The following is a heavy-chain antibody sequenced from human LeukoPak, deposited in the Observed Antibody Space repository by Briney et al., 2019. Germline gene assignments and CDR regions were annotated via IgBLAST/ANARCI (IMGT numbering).Heavy chain of an antibody. V-gene: IGHV1-46*01. CDR2: INPSGGST. D-gene: IGHD3-3*01. J-gene: IGHJ4*02. CDR1: GYTFTSYY. Sequence: ASVKVSCKASGYTFTSYYMHWVRQAPGQGLEWMGIINPSGGSTSYAQKFQGRVTMTRDTSTSTVYMELSSLRSEDTAVYYCARDDLTIDFWSGYGLSDYWGQGTLVTVSS. CDR3: ARDDLTIDFWSGYGLSDY.